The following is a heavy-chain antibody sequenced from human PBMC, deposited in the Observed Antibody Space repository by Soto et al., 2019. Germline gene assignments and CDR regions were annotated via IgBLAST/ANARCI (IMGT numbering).Heavy chain of an antibody. CDR3: VSDRGYGHASVPYS. CDR2: ISYDGGLQ. Sequence: QAHLVESGGGVVQPGRSLRLSCAASGFTFTSYGMHWVRQAPGTRLEWVAVISYDGGLQHYADSVKGRFTISRDNSKSMMLRQMNSLRAEDPAVYYCVSDRGYGHASVPYSWGQGTLVSVS. V-gene: IGHV3-30*03. J-gene: IGHJ4*02. D-gene: IGHD5-18*01. CDR1: GFTFTSYG.